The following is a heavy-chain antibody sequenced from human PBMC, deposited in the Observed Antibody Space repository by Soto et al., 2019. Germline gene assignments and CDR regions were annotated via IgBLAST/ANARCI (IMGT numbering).Heavy chain of an antibody. CDR1: GFTFSSYW. CDR3: ARDSLFLWFGVYYYYMDV. Sequence: EVQLVESGGGLVQPGGSLRLSCAASGFTFSSYWMSWVRQAPGKGLEWVANIKQDGSEKYYVDSVKGRFTISRDNAKNSLYLQMNSLRAEDTAVYYCARDSLFLWFGVYYYYMDVWGKGTTVTVSS. CDR2: IKQDGSEK. D-gene: IGHD3-10*01. J-gene: IGHJ6*03. V-gene: IGHV3-7*01.